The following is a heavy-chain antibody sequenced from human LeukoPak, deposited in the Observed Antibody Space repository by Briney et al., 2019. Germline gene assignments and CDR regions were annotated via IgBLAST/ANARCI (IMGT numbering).Heavy chain of an antibody. Sequence: GGSLTLSCAVSGFTVSSNYMSWVRQAPGKGLEWVSVIYSDGSTYYMDSVKGRFTISRDNSKNKLYLQMNSLRAEDTAVYFCARVRYYGSGTYFFDYWGQGTLVTVSS. CDR1: GFTVSSNY. CDR2: IYSDGST. V-gene: IGHV3-53*01. CDR3: ARVRYYGSGTYFFDY. D-gene: IGHD3-10*01. J-gene: IGHJ4*02.